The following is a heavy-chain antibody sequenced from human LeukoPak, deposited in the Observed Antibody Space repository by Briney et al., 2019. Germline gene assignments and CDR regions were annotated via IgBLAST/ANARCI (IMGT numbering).Heavy chain of an antibody. J-gene: IGHJ4*02. CDR2: IIPILGIA. CDR3: ARAGLDGCNFDY. CDR1: GYTFTGYY. Sequence: SVKVSCKASGYTFTGYYMHWVRQAPGQGLEWMGRIIPILGIANYAQKFQGRVTITADKSTSTAYMELSSLRSEDTAVYYCARAGLDGCNFDYWGQGTLVTVSS. V-gene: IGHV1-69*04. D-gene: IGHD5-24*01.